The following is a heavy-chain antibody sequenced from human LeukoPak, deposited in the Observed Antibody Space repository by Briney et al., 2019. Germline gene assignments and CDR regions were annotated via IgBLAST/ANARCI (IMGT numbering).Heavy chain of an antibody. V-gene: IGHV1-2*02. CDR3: ARDLATIDGIAWYYFEN. CDR1: GYTFTGHY. J-gene: IGHJ4*02. D-gene: IGHD5-12*01. CDR2: INPNTGGT. Sequence: ASVKVSCKAYGYTFTGHYIHWVRQAPGQGFEWMGWINPNTGGTDYAQKFQDRIAITTYTSISTAYMELSRLRSDDTALYYCARDLATIDGIAWYYFENWGQGTLVTVS.